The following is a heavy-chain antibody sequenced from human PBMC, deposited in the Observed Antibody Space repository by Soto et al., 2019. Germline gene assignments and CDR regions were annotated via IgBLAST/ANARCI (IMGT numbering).Heavy chain of an antibody. Sequence: QVQLVESGGGVVQPGRSLRLSCAASGFTFSSYGMHWVRQAPGKGLEWVAVIWYDGSNKYYADSVKGRFTISRDNSKNXLYVQMNSLRAEDTAVYYCARGTSMVRGVKNWFDPWGQGTLVTVSS. D-gene: IGHD3-10*01. CDR3: ARGTSMVRGVKNWFDP. CDR1: GFTFSSYG. CDR2: IWYDGSNK. V-gene: IGHV3-33*01. J-gene: IGHJ5*02.